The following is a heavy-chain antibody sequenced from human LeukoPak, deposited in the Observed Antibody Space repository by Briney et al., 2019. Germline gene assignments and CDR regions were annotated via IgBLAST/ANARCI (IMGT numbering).Heavy chain of an antibody. J-gene: IGHJ4*02. V-gene: IGHV1-8*03. Sequence: GASVKVSCKASGYTFSNYDLNWVRQANGRGLEWMGWMNPKSGDTGYAQKFQGRVTFTREISVSTAYMELSSLRSEDTAVYYCARGLMVRGVSSRPYGYWGQGTLVTVSS. CDR2: MNPKSGDT. CDR3: ARGLMVRGVSSRPYGY. CDR1: GYTFSNYD. D-gene: IGHD3-10*01.